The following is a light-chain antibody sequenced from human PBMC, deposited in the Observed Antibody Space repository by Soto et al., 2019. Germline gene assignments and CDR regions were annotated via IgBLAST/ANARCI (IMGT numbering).Light chain of an antibody. CDR3: QQYDNLPLT. CDR2: DAS. V-gene: IGKV1-33*01. J-gene: IGKJ4*01. CDR1: QDISNY. Sequence: DIQMTQSPSSLSASVGDRVTITCQASQDISNYLNWHQQKPGKAPKLLIYDASNLETGVPSRFSGSGSGTDFTITISSLQPEDIATYYCQQYDNLPLTFGGGTKVEIK.